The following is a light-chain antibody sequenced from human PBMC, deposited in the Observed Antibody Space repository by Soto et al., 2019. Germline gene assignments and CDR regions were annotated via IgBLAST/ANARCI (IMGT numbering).Light chain of an antibody. CDR2: GND. V-gene: IGLV1-44*01. CDR1: SSNIGSNT. J-gene: IGLJ2*01. Sequence: QSLLTQPPSASGTPGHRVTISCSGGSSNIGSNTVNWYQHLPGAAPKLLIYGNDQRPSGVPDRFSGSKSGTSVFLAISGLQSEDEADYYCTAWDDSLRAVLFGGRTKVTVL. CDR3: TAWDDSLRAVL.